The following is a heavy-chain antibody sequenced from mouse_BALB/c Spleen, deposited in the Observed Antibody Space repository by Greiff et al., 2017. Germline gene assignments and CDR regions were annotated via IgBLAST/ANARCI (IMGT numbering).Heavy chain of an antibody. CDR3: AREGGYYGSSYWAY. CDR2: INPYNGAT. Sequence: VQLQQSGPELVKPGASVKISCKASGYSFTGYYMHWVMQSHVKSLEWIGRINPYNGATSYNQNFKDKASLTVDKSSSTAYMELHSLTSEDSAVYYCAREGGYYGSSYWAYGGQGTLVTVAA. CDR1: GYSFTGYY. D-gene: IGHD1-1*01. V-gene: IGHV1-26*01. J-gene: IGHJ3*01.